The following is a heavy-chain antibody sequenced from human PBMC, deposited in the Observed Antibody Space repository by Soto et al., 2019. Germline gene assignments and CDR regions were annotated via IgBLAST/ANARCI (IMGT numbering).Heavy chain of an antibody. CDR3: ARDFFSGGVFDI. Sequence: PSETLSLTYTVACVSISNLYCRWIRQPPGKGLEWIGYMYYSGSTNYNPSLKSRVTISVDTSKNQFSLKLSSVTAADTAVYYCARDFFSGGVFDIWGQGTMVTVSS. J-gene: IGHJ3*02. CDR2: MYYSGST. V-gene: IGHV4-59*11. CDR1: CVSISNLY. D-gene: IGHD2-8*01.